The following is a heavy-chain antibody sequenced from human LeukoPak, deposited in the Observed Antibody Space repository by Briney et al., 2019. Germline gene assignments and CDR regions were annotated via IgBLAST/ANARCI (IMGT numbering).Heavy chain of an antibody. J-gene: IGHJ3*02. CDR3: ARAPGSGI. Sequence: TGGSLRLSCVASGFTVSSNYMNWVRQAPGKGLEWLSVIYSGGSTYYAGSVKGRFTISRDTSKNTVYLQMNSLRDEDTAVYYCARAPGSGIWGQGTMVTVSS. V-gene: IGHV3-66*02. CDR1: GFTVSSNY. CDR2: IYSGGST. D-gene: IGHD1-26*01.